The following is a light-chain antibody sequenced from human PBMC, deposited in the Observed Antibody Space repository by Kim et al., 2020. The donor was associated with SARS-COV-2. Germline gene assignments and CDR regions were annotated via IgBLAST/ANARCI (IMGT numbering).Light chain of an antibody. CDR2: DAS. V-gene: IGKV1-5*01. CDR1: QSISSR. Sequence: DIQMTQSPSTLSASAGDRVTITCRSSQSISSRLAWYQQKPGMAPKLLIYDASALETGVPTGFSGSGFGTEFTLTTGSLQLDDLGTYYCKKYIDDRTF. J-gene: IGKJ1*01. CDR3: KKYIDDRT.